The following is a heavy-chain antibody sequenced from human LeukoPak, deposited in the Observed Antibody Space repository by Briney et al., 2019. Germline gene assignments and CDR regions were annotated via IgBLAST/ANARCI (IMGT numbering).Heavy chain of an antibody. CDR2: IKQDGSEK. CDR1: GFTFSSYW. J-gene: IGHJ4*02. V-gene: IGHV3-7*01. D-gene: IGHD5-12*01. CDR3: ARHLSGITGYTYGRGIDY. Sequence: GGSLRLSCAASGFTFSSYWMSWVRQAPGKGLEWVANIKQDGSEKYYVDSVKGRFTISRDNAKKSLYLQMNSLRAEDTAVYYCARHLSGITGYTYGRGIDYWGQGTLLTASS.